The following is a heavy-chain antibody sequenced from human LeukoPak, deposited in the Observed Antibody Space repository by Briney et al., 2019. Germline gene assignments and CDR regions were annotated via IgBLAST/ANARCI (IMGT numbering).Heavy chain of an antibody. V-gene: IGHV1-24*01. Sequence: ASVKVSCKVSGYTLTDLSMHWVRQTPGKGLEWMGGFDPEDGETIYAQKFQGRVTMTEDSSTDTAYMELSSLRSEDTAVYYCARDKGTVAGPRYNWFDPWGQGTLVTVSS. D-gene: IGHD6-19*01. J-gene: IGHJ5*02. CDR1: GYTLTDLS. CDR3: ARDKGTVAGPRYNWFDP. CDR2: FDPEDGET.